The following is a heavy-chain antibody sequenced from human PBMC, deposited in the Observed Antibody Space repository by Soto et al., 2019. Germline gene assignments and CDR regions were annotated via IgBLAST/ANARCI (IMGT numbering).Heavy chain of an antibody. J-gene: IGHJ5*02. V-gene: IGHV3-23*01. CDR2: ISGSGGRT. Sequence: PGGSLRLSCAPSGFSFSTYAMSWVRQAPGQGLEWVSAISGSGGRTHYTDSVKGLFTISRDNSKNSLDLQINSLRAEDTAIYYQAEQPDAISRWFEAWGARTLVTV. CDR1: GFSFSTYA. CDR3: AEQPDAISRWFEA. D-gene: IGHD2-2*01.